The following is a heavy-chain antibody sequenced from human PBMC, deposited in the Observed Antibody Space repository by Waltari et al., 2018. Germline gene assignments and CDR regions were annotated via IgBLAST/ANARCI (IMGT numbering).Heavy chain of an antibody. D-gene: IGHD3-9*01. V-gene: IGHV4-34*01. CDR2: INRRGST. Sequence: QVQLQQWGAGLLKPSETLSLTCAVYGGSFSGYYWNWLRQPPGKGLEWIGEINRRGSTNSNPSLKSRVTISVDTSKNQFSLKLSSVTAADTAVYYCARGQNFYDILTAFFSRWFDPWGQGTLVTVSS. CDR1: GGSFSGYY. CDR3: ARGQNFYDILTAFFSRWFDP. J-gene: IGHJ5*02.